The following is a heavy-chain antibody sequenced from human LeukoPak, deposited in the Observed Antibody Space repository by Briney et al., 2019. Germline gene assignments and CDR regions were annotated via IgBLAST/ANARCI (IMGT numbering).Heavy chain of an antibody. CDR2: ISGGGGST. D-gene: IGHD2-2*01. Sequence: GGSLRLSCAASGFTFSSYAMGWVRQAPGKGLEWASVISGGGGSTFYADSVKGRFTISRDNSKSTLYLQLNNLRAEDTAVYYCAKGELEYCGGASCYAFDYWGQGTLVTVSS. J-gene: IGHJ4*02. CDR3: AKGELEYCGGASCYAFDY. V-gene: IGHV3-23*01. CDR1: GFTFSSYA.